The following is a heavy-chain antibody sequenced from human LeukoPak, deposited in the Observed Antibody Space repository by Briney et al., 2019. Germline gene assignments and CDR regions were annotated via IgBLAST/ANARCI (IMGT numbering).Heavy chain of an antibody. D-gene: IGHD5-18*01. Sequence: SSETLSLTCTVSGGSISSYYWSWIRQPPGKGLEWIGSIYYSGSTYYNPSLKSRVTISVDTSKNQFSLKLSSVTAADTAVYYCARQSVDTVMDGYYFDYWGQGTLVTVSS. CDR3: ARQSVDTVMDGYYFDY. V-gene: IGHV4-59*05. CDR2: IYYSGST. J-gene: IGHJ4*02. CDR1: GGSISSYY.